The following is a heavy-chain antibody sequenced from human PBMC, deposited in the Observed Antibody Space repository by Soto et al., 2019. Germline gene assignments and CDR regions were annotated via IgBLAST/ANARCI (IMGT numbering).Heavy chain of an antibody. V-gene: IGHV1-18*01. J-gene: IGHJ4*02. CDR3: ARVAPPDILTGNFDY. D-gene: IGHD3-9*01. CDR1: GYTFTSYG. CDR2: ISAYNGNT. Sequence: ASLKVSCMASGYTFTSYGISWVRQAPGQGLEWMGWISAYNGNTNFAQKLQGRVTMTTDTSTSTAYMELRSLRSDDTAVYYCARVAPPDILTGNFDYWGQGTLVTVSS.